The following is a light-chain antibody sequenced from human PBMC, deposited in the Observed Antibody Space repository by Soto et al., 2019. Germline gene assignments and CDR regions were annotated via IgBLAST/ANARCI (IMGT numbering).Light chain of an antibody. CDR3: QQYGKLPRT. Sequence: EVPLTPSPGTLSSSPGERATISCRASQRVSSSYLAWYQQKPGQAPRLLIFGASRRATGIPDRFSGSGSGTNFTLTISRLEPEDFAVYYCQQYGKLPRTFGQGTKVDI. CDR1: QRVSSSY. CDR2: GAS. J-gene: IGKJ1*01. V-gene: IGKV3-20*01.